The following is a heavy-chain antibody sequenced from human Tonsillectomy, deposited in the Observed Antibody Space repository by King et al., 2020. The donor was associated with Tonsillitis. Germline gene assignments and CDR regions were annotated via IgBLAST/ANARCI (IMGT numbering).Heavy chain of an antibody. V-gene: IGHV3-23*04. CDR1: GFAFSSYA. Sequence: VQPVESGGAWVQPGGSLRLSCAASGFAFSSYAMSWVRQAPGKGPEWVSAITDSGSKTYDADSVEGRLTISRDNSKNTLFLQMNSLRAEDTAIYYCAGGSWGVGPYYGMDVWGRGPRSPSP. J-gene: IGHJ6*02. CDR2: ITDSGSKT. CDR3: AGGSWGVGPYYGMDV. D-gene: IGHD1-26*01.